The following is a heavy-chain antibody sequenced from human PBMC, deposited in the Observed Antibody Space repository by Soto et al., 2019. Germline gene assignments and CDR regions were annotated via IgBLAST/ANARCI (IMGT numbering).Heavy chain of an antibody. CDR3: ARGEDAFFYYGLDV. CDR1: GGSITSSY. J-gene: IGHJ6*02. CDR2: IYDTGISGYTPST. V-gene: IGHV4-59*01. Sequence: SATLCLTCTVSGGSITSSYWSWIRRPPGKGLEWIAYIYDTGISGYTPSTSYNPSLKSRVTMSVDTSKSQFSLKLTSVTAADTAVYYCARGEDAFFYYGLDVWGQGITVTVSS.